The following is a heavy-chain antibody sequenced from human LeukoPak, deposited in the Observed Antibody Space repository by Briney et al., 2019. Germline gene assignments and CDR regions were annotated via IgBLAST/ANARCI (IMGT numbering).Heavy chain of an antibody. D-gene: IGHD3-3*01. CDR1: VGSLSGSS. CDR2: IFFSGGA. Sequence: PSETLSLTCIVPVGSLSGSSTSAIWEPPRERLWLVGFIFFSGGANYNHSLKSRVTISVDTSKNQFSLKLTSVTAADTAVYYCARVDYDLWSGYSRAIDYWGQGTLVTVSS. J-gene: IGHJ4*02. V-gene: IGHV4-59*01. CDR3: ARVDYDLWSGYSRAIDY.